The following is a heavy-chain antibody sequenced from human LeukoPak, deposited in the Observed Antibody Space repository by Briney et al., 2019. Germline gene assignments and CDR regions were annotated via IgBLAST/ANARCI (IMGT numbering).Heavy chain of an antibody. D-gene: IGHD3-22*01. J-gene: IGHJ6*02. CDR2: INYSGGT. Sequence: PSGTLSLTCIVSGGSINSYYWSWIRQPPGKGLEWIGHINYSGGTKYNSSLKSRVTISVDTPKNQFSLKLSSVTAADTAVYYCARYYYDSSGYTHGMDVSGQGTTVTVSS. CDR3: ARYYYDSSGYTHGMDV. CDR1: GGSINSYY. V-gene: IGHV4-59*08.